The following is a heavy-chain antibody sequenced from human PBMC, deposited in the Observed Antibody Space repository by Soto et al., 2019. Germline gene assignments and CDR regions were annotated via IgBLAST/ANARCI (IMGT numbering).Heavy chain of an antibody. CDR3: AREDRDRETGLVPAAIDGMDV. D-gene: IGHD2-2*01. Sequence: SVKVSCKASGYTFTNYYMHWVRQAPGQGLEWMGRINPSDGNTNYAQKFQDRVTMTTDTSTSTAYMELRSLRSDDTAVYYCAREDRDRETGLVPAAIDGMDVWGQGTTVTVS. V-gene: IGHV1-46*01. CDR2: INPSDGNT. CDR1: GYTFTNYY. J-gene: IGHJ6*02.